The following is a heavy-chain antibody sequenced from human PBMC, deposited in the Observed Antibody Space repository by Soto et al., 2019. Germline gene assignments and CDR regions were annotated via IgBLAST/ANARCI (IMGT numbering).Heavy chain of an antibody. CDR3: ARDRSSSWTGYYYGMDV. J-gene: IGHJ6*02. Sequence: SETLSLTCAVYGGPFSGYYWSWIRQPPGKGLEWIGEINHSGSTNYNPSLKSRVTISVDTSKNQFSLKLSSVTAADTAVYYCARDRSSSWTGYYYGMDVWGQGTTVTVSS. CDR2: INHSGST. CDR1: GGPFSGYY. D-gene: IGHD6-13*01. V-gene: IGHV4-34*01.